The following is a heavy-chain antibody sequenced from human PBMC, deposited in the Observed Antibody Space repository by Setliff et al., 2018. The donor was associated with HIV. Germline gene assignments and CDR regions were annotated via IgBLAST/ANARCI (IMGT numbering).Heavy chain of an antibody. V-gene: IGHV3-23*01. CDR1: GFTFSSYA. Sequence: GGSLRLSCAASGFTFSSYAMSWVRQAPGKGLEWVSAISGSGGSTYYADSVKGRFTIARDNAQGSLYLQMNSLRAEDSAVYYCARVGYSSSWYWAGAFDIWGQGTMVTVSS. CDR3: ARVGYSSSWYWAGAFDI. CDR2: ISGSGGST. D-gene: IGHD6-13*01. J-gene: IGHJ3*02.